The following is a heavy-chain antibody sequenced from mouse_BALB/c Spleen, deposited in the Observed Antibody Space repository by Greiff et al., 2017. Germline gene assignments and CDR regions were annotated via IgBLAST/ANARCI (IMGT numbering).Heavy chain of an antibody. V-gene: IGHV2-2*01. CDR3: ATYDGYPRFAY. CDR2: IWSGGST. CDR1: GFSLTSYG. J-gene: IGHJ3*01. D-gene: IGHD2-3*01. Sequence: QVQLQQSGPGLVQPSQSLSITCTVSGFSLTSYGVHWVRQSPGKGLEWLGVIWSGGSTDYNAAFISRLSISKDNSKSQVFLKMNSLQTDDTAMYYCATYDGYPRFAYWGQGTLVTVSA.